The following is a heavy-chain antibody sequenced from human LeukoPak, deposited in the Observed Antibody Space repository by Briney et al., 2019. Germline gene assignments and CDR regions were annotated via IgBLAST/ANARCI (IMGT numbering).Heavy chain of an antibody. CDR2: MNPNSGNT. D-gene: IGHD7-27*01. V-gene: IGHV1-8*01. CDR3: VRDLAWGAFDY. Sequence: GASVKVSCKASGYTFTSYDINWVRQATGQGLEWMGWMNPNSGNTGYAQKFQGRVTMTRNTSISTAYMDLSSLRSEDTAVYYCVRDLAWGAFDYWGQGTLVTVSS. CDR1: GYTFTSYD. J-gene: IGHJ4*02.